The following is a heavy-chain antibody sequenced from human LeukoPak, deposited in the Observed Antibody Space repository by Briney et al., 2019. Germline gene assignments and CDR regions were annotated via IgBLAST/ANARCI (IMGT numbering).Heavy chain of an antibody. V-gene: IGHV4-4*02. J-gene: IGHJ4*02. CDR3: PRGIDVWGSYRYEFDY. CDR1: GGSISSSNW. D-gene: IGHD3-16*02. CDR2: IYHSGST. Sequence: SETLSLTCAVSGGSISSSNWWSWVRQPPGKGLEWIGEIYHSGSTSYNPSLKSRVTISVDKSKNQFSLKLSSVTAADTAVYYCPRGIDVWGSYRYEFDYWGQGTLVTVSS.